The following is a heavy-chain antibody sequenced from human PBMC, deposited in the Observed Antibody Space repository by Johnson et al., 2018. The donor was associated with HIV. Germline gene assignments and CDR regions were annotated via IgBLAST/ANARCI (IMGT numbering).Heavy chain of an antibody. J-gene: IGHJ3*02. Sequence: VQLVESGGGLIQPGGSLRLSCAASGFTVSSNYMSWVRQAPGKGLEWVSVIYSAGSPYYTDSVKGRFTISRDNSKNTLYLQMHSLRAEDTAVYYCARNLRDPAWGDAFDIWGQGTMVTVSS. D-gene: IGHD3-10*01. V-gene: IGHV3-53*01. CDR3: ARNLRDPAWGDAFDI. CDR1: GFTVSSNY. CDR2: IYSAGSP.